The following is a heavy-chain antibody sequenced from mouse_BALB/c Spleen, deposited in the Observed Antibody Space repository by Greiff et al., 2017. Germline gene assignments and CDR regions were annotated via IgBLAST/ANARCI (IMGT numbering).Heavy chain of an antibody. CDR1: GFSFTSYG. CDR2: IWAGGST. Sequence: VKLMESGPGLVAPSPSLSITCTASGFSFTSYGVHWVSQPPGKGLEWLGVIWAGGSTNYNSALMSRLSNSEDNYKGQVYLKMNSLQTDDTAMYYCAGEESPYYGNHAGFAYWGQGTLVTVSA. V-gene: IGHV2-9*02. D-gene: IGHD2-10*01. CDR3: AGEESPYYGNHAGFAY. J-gene: IGHJ3*01.